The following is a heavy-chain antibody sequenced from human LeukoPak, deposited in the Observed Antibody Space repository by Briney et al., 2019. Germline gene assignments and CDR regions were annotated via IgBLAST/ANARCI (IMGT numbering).Heavy chain of an antibody. CDR2: IDYSVST. J-gene: IGHJ5*02. V-gene: IGHV4-59*08. CDR3: ATCAPNRYWLAP. Sequence: SETLSLTCNLSNGSISNDYWHWVRQPPGNALEGIAYIDYSVSTYYNPLLKIPVTMSIDTSKSQFTLHLSYVEAADPPSHYCATCAPNRYWLAPWGQGILVTGSS. CDR1: NGSISNDY.